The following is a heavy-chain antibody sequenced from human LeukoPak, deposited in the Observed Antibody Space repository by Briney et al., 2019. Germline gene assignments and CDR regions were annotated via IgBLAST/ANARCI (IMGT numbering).Heavy chain of an antibody. V-gene: IGHV3-30-3*01. Sequence: GRSLRLSCAASGFTFSSYAMHWVRQAPGKGLEWVAVISYDGSNKYYADSVKGRFTISRDNAKNSLYLQMNSLRAEDTAVYYCARDLYSFGGITIFGVVPYWGQGTLVTVSS. CDR1: GFTFSSYA. CDR2: ISYDGSNK. D-gene: IGHD3-3*01. J-gene: IGHJ4*02. CDR3: ARDLYSFGGITIFGVVPY.